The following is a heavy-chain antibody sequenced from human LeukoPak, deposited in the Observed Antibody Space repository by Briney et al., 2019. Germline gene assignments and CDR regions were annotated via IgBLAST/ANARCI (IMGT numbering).Heavy chain of an antibody. CDR3: VRGLQPYYGMDV. V-gene: IGHV3-72*01. CDR1: GFTFSDHY. J-gene: IGHJ6*02. CDR2: IKNKVNTYTP. Sequence: PGGSLRLSCAASGFTFSDHYMDWVRQAPGKGLGWIGRIKNKVNTYTPQYAASVQGRFTISRDDSKNSVYLQMKSLRAEDTAVYYCVRGLQPYYGMDVWGQGTTVTVSS. D-gene: IGHD3-16*01.